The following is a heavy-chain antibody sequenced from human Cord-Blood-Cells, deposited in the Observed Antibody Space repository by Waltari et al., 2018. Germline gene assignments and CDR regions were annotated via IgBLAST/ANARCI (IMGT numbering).Heavy chain of an antibody. CDR3: ALGYSSSWYVY. J-gene: IGHJ4*02. Sequence: QITLKESGPTLVKPTQTLTLTFTFSGFSLSTSGVGVGWIRQPPGKALEWLALIYWDDDKRDSPSLKSRLTITKDTSKNQVVLTMTNMDPVDTATYYCALGYSSSWYVYWGQGTLVTVSS. CDR2: IYWDDDK. CDR1: GFSLSTSGVG. V-gene: IGHV2-5*02. D-gene: IGHD6-13*01.